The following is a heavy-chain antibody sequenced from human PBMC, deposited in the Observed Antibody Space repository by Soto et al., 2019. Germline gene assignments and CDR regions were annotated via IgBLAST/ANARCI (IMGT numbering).Heavy chain of an antibody. J-gene: IGHJ4*02. CDR1: GFTFSSYA. CDR3: ARDYRSISVAGTGY. CDR2: ISYDGSNK. D-gene: IGHD6-19*01. V-gene: IGHV3-30-3*01. Sequence: QVQLVESGGGVVQPGRSLRLSCAASGFTFSSYAMPWVRQAPGKGLEWVAVISYDGSNKYYADSVKGRFTISRDNSQNPLYLLMNSMRAQDPAVYYCARDYRSISVAGTGYWVQGTLVTASS.